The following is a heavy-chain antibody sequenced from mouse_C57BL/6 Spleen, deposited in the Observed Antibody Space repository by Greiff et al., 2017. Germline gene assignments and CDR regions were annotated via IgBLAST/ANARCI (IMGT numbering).Heavy chain of an antibody. Sequence: QVQLQQSGAELVRPGTSVKVSCKASGYAFTNYLIEWVKQRPGQGLEWIGVINPGSGGTNYNEKFKGKATLTADKSSSTAYMQRSSLTSEDSAVDFCASGSDDDGPFAYWGQGTLVTVSA. CDR3: ASGSDDDGPFAY. CDR1: GYAFTNYL. J-gene: IGHJ3*01. D-gene: IGHD2-12*01. V-gene: IGHV1-54*01. CDR2: INPGSGGT.